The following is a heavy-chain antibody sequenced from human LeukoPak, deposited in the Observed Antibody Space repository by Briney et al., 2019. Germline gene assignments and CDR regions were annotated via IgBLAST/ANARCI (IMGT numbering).Heavy chain of an antibody. CDR2: ISGSGDST. CDR3: AKDQVGQWLPPDAFDI. D-gene: IGHD6-19*01. J-gene: IGHJ3*02. CDR1: GFTFSSYA. Sequence: GGSLRLSCAASGFTFSSYAMTWVRQAPGKGLEWVSAISGSGDSTNYADSVKGRFTIARDNSKNTLYLQMNSLRAEDTAVYYCAKDQVGQWLPPDAFDIWGQGTMVTVSS. V-gene: IGHV3-23*01.